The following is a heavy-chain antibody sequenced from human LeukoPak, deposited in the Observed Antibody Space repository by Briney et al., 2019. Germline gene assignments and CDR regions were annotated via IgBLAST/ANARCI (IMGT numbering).Heavy chain of an antibody. V-gene: IGHV3-64*01. CDR3: ARVGYGGTHFDY. CDR1: GFTFSSYA. Sequence: GGSLRLSCAASGFTFSSYAMYWVRQAPGKGLEYVSAISSNGGSTYYANSVKGRFTISRDNSKNTLYLQMGSLRAEDMAVYYCARVGYGGTHFDYWGQGTLVTVSS. D-gene: IGHD4-23*01. CDR2: ISSNGGST. J-gene: IGHJ4*02.